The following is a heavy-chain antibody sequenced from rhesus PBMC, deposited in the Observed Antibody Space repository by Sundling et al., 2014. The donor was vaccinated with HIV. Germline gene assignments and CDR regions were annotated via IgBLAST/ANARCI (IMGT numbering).Heavy chain of an antibody. V-gene: IGHV4S10*01. J-gene: IGHJ5-1*01. Sequence: QVQLQESGPGVVKPSETLSLTCAVSGGSISDTYRWTWIRQPPGKGLEWIGYIYGRSINTNYNPSLKSRVTVSRDSAKNQISLKLTSVTPADTALYYCADGSNYVWGVWGPGVLVTVSS. CDR2: IYGRSINT. CDR3: ADGSNYVWGV. D-gene: IGHD4-23*01. CDR1: GGSISDTYR.